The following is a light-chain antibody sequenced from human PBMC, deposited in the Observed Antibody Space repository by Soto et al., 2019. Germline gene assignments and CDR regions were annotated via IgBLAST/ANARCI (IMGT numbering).Light chain of an antibody. Sequence: DIQMTQSPSSLSATVGDRVTITCRASQGILDYVAWYQQKPGKAPKLLIYAASTLPSGVPSRFSSSGCGTDLALTISSLQPEDVATYYCQKYNTAPQTFGQGTKVEIK. CDR2: AAS. J-gene: IGKJ1*01. CDR1: QGILDY. CDR3: QKYNTAPQT. V-gene: IGKV1-27*01.